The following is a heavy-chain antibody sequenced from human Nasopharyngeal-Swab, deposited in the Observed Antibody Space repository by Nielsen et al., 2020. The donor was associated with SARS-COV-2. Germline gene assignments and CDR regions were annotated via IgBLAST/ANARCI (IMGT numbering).Heavy chain of an antibody. J-gene: IGHJ6*03. Sequence: SETLSLTCTVSGYSISRGYYWGWTRQPPGQRLEWIGSIYHSGSTYYNPSLTSRVTISVDTSKNQFSLKLSSVTAADTAVYYCARDLPDIAAAGNLYYYYYMDVWGKGTTVTVSS. V-gene: IGHV4-38-2*02. CDR1: GYSISRGYY. D-gene: IGHD6-13*01. CDR2: IYHSGST. CDR3: ARDLPDIAAAGNLYYYYYMDV.